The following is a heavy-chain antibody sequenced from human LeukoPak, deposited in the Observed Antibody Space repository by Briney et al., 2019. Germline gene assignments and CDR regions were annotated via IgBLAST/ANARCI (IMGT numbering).Heavy chain of an antibody. V-gene: IGHV3-21*01. CDR1: GFTFSSYS. D-gene: IGHD6-19*01. J-gene: IGHJ4*02. CDR3: ARMQVAGTGFDY. Sequence: GGSLRLSCAASGFTFSSYSMNWVRQAPGKGLEWVSSISSSSSYIYYADSVKGRFTISRDNAKNSLYLQMNSLRAEDTAVCYCARMQVAGTGFDYWGQGTLVTVSS. CDR2: ISSSSSYI.